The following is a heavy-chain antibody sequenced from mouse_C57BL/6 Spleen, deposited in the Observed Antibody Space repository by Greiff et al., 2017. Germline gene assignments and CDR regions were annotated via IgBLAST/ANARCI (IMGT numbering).Heavy chain of an antibody. Sequence: EVMLVESGGGLVKPGGSLKLSCAASGFTFSDYGMHWVRQAPEKGLEWVAYISSGSSTIYYADTVKGRFTISRDNAKNTLFLQMTSLRSEDTAMYYCARKPPYYYAMDYWGQGTSVTVSS. CDR1: GFTFSDYG. V-gene: IGHV5-17*01. CDR2: ISSGSSTI. CDR3: ARKPPYYYAMDY. J-gene: IGHJ4*01.